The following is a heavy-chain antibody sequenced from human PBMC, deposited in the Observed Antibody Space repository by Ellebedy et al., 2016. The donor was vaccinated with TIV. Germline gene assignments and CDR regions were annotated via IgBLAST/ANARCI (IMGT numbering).Heavy chain of an antibody. Sequence: GESLKISCAASGFTFDDYGMSWVRQAPGKGLEWVSGINRNGGSTGYADSVKGRFTISRDNAKNTLYLQMNSLRAEDTAVYYCASRPRGWGQGTLVTVSS. D-gene: IGHD3-10*01. CDR1: GFTFDDYG. CDR3: ASRPRG. J-gene: IGHJ4*02. V-gene: IGHV3-20*04. CDR2: INRNGGST.